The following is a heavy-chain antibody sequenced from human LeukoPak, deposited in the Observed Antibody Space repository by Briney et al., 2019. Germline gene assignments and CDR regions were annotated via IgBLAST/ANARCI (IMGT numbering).Heavy chain of an antibody. D-gene: IGHD6-13*01. CDR1: GFTVSSNY. CDR2: ISGSGGST. J-gene: IGHJ5*02. V-gene: IGHV3-23*01. Sequence: GGSLRLSCAASGFTVSSNYMGWVRQAPGKGLEWVSAISGSGGSTYYADSVKGRFTISRDNAKNSVYLQMESLRAEDTAVYYCARKLSTAVAGYNWIDPWGQGTLVTVSS. CDR3: ARKLSTAVAGYNWIDP.